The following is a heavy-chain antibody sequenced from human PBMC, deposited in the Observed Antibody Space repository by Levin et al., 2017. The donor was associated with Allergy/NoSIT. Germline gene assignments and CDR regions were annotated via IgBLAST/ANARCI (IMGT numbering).Heavy chain of an antibody. CDR2: VSGSGAST. CDR1: GFTFTSYA. Sequence: GGSLRLSCAASGFTFTSYAMTWVRQAPGKGLEWVSIVSGSGASTYYADSVKGRFTISRDNSKNTLYLHMNTLTAQDTAVYYCARGDSDGGTDQDFDYWGQGTLVTVSS. D-gene: IGHD1-26*01. CDR3: ARGDSDGGTDQDFDY. J-gene: IGHJ4*02. V-gene: IGHV3-23*01.